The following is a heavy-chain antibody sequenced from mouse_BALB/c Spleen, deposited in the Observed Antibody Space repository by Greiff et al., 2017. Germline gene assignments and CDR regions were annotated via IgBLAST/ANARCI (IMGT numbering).Heavy chain of an antibody. D-gene: IGHD1-1*01. CDR1: GYTFTSYW. J-gene: IGHJ4*01. CDR2: IDPSDSST. V-gene: IGHV1-69*02. CDR3: ARWGAFGRSTCHYAMDY. Sequence: QVQLQQPGAELVKPGASVKLSCKTSGYTFTSYWMHWVKQRPGQGLEWIGEIDPSDSSTNYNQKFKGKATLTIDNSSSTTYMQLSSLTSEHSAVYYCARWGAFGRSTCHYAMDYWGQGTSVTVSS.